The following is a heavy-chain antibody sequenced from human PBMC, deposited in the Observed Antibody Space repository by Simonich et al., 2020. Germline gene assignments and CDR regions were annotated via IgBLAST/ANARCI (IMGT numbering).Heavy chain of an antibody. CDR2: ISAYNGNT. V-gene: IGHV1-18*01. CDR3: ARASRGTWWYYYFDY. Sequence: QVQLVQSGAEVKKPGASVKVSCKASGYTFPSYGISWVRQAPGQGLEWRGWISAYNGNTNYAKKLQGRVTMTTDTSTSTAYMELRSLRSDDTAVYYCARASRGTWWYYYFDYWGQGTLVTVSS. D-gene: IGHD2-15*01. CDR1: GYTFPSYG. J-gene: IGHJ4*02.